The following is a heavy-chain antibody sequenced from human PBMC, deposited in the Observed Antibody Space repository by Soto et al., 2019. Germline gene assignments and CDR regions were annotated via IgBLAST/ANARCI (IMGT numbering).Heavy chain of an antibody. J-gene: IGHJ4*02. Sequence: PGGSLRLSCAASGFTFSTYGMHWVRQAPGKGLEWVAVIWFDGSKKYYADSVKGRFTISRDNTKNTLDLQMNSLRAEDTAVYYCAKAGNTWSSSDYWGQGTLVTVSS. D-gene: IGHD3-10*01. CDR3: AKAGNTWSSSDY. V-gene: IGHV3-33*06. CDR2: IWFDGSKK. CDR1: GFTFSTYG.